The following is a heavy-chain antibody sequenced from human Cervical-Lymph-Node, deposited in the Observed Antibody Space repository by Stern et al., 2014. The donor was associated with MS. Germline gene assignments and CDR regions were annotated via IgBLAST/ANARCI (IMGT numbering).Heavy chain of an antibody. CDR2: ISAYNGNT. CDR3: ARGGSSHLAYYYYGMDV. J-gene: IGHJ6*02. Sequence: VQLVESGAEVKKPGASVKVSCKASGYTFTSYGISWVRQAPGQGLEWMGWISAYNGNTNYAQKLHGRVTMTTNTSTSTAYMELRSLRSDDTAVYYCARGGSSHLAYYYYGMDVWGQGTTVTVSS. V-gene: IGHV1-18*01. CDR1: GYTFTSYG. D-gene: IGHD6-13*01.